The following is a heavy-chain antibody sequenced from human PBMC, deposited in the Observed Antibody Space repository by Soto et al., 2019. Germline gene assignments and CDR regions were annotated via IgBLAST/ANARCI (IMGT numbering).Heavy chain of an antibody. CDR2: MRDTGRT. CDR3: ARDDYGLDV. CDR1: GFTVDSNY. Sequence: QPGGSLRLSCAVSGFTVDSNYMSWVRQAPGKGLEWVAVMRDTGRTNYADFVEGRFTISRDDSKNMVFLQMNSLGAGATAVYYCARDDYGLDVWGQGTTVTVSS. J-gene: IGHJ6*02. V-gene: IGHV3-53*01.